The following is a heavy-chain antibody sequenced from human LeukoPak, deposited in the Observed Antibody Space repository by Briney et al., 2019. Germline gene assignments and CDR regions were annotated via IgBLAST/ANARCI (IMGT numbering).Heavy chain of an antibody. D-gene: IGHD2-21*02. CDR3: ARGGCGGDCPYYYYGMDV. V-gene: IGHV3-13*01. CDR2: IGTAGDT. J-gene: IGHJ6*02. Sequence: PGGSLRLSCAASGFTFSSCDMHWVRQATGKGLEWVSAIGTAGDTYYPGSVKGRFTISRENAKNSLYLQMNSLRAGDTAVYYCARGGCGGDCPYYYYGMDVWGQGTTVTVSS. CDR1: GFTFSSCD.